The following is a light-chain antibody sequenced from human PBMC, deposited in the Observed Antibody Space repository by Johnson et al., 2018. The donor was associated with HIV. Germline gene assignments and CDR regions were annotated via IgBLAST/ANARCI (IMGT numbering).Light chain of an antibody. J-gene: IGLJ1*01. V-gene: IGLV1-51*01. CDR3: RVWDSSLSPHYV. Sequence: QAVLTQPPSVSAAPGQKVTISCSGSSSNIGNNYVSWYQQVPGTAPKLLIYDNNRRPSGIPDRFSGSKSGTSATLGITGLQTGDEADYYCRVWDSSLSPHYVFGTGTTVIVL. CDR1: SSNIGNNY. CDR2: DNN.